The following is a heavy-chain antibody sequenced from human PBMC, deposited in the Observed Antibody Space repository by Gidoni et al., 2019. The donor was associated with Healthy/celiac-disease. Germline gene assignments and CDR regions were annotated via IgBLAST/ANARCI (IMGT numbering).Heavy chain of an antibody. V-gene: IGHV4-34*01. CDR1: GGSFSGYY. D-gene: IGHD3-10*01. Sequence: QVQLQQWGAGLLKPSETLSLTCAVYGGSFSGYYWRWIRQPPGKGLEWIGEINHSGSTNYHPSLKSRVTISVDTSKNQFSLKLSSVTAADTAVYYCARGPPTYYYGSGSYQASFYYYYGMYVWGQGTTVTVSS. J-gene: IGHJ6*02. CDR3: ARGPPTYYYGSGSYQASFYYYYGMYV. CDR2: INHSGST.